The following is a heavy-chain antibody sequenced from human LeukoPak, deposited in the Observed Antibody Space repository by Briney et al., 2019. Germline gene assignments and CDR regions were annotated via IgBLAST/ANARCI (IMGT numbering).Heavy chain of an antibody. D-gene: IGHD3-22*01. CDR2: ISGGGHST. Sequence: PGGSLRLSCAASGFTFSDHAMTWVRQAPGKGLEWVSAISGGGHSTYYADSVRGRFTISRDNSKNTLSLQMNSLTAEDTAFYFCARDAWGYYDSSGYSLGSQYYMDVWGRGPTVTVSS. CDR3: ARDAWGYYDSSGYSLGSQYYMDV. J-gene: IGHJ6*03. CDR1: GFTFSDHA. V-gene: IGHV3-23*01.